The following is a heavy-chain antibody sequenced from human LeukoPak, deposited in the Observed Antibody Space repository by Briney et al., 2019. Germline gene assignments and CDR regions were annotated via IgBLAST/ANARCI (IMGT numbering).Heavy chain of an antibody. J-gene: IGHJ6*03. CDR3: ASTRDGYIRYYYYMDV. CDR2: IIPIFGTA. CDR1: GGTFSSYA. D-gene: IGHD5-24*01. V-gene: IGHV1-69*13. Sequence: AASVKVSCKASGGTFSSYAISWVRQAPGQGLEWMGGIIPIFGTANYAQKFQGRVTITADESTSTAYMELSSLRSEDTAVYYCASTRDGYIRYYYYMDVWGKGTTVIVSS.